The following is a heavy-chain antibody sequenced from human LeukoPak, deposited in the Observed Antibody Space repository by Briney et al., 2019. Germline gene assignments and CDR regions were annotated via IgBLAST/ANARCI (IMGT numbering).Heavy chain of an antibody. CDR1: GGSISSGGYY. J-gene: IGHJ4*02. CDR3: ARAATTDYFDY. D-gene: IGHD5-12*01. Sequence: SQTLSLTCTVSGGSISSGGYYWSWLRQHPGKGLAWIGYIYYSGSTYYNPSLKSRVTISVDTSKNQFSLKLSSVTAADTAVYYCARAATTDYFDYWGQGTLVTVSS. CDR2: IYYSGST. V-gene: IGHV4-31*03.